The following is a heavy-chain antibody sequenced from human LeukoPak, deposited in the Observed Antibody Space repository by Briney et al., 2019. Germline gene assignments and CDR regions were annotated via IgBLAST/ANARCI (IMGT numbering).Heavy chain of an antibody. D-gene: IGHD2-15*01. V-gene: IGHV1-2*02. CDR1: GYTFTDYY. CDR2: INPNSGGT. J-gene: IGHJ4*02. CDR3: ARGRPHIVVTPTTIENY. Sequence: ASVKVSCKASGYTFTDYYMHWVRQAPGQGLEWMGWINPNSGGTNYAQNFQGRVTMTRDTSISTAYMELSSLRSDDTAVYYCARGRPHIVVTPTTIENYWGQGTLVTVSS.